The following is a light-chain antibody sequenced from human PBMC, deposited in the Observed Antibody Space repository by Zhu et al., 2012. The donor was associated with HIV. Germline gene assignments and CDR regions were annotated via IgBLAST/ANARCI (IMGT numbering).Light chain of an antibody. V-gene: IGKV3-15*01. CDR3: QQYNNWPWT. CDR2: GAS. CDR1: QSVSSN. Sequence: EIVMTQSPATLSVSPGERATLSCRASQSVSSNLAWYQQKPGQAPRLLIYGASTRGATGIPARFSGSGSGTEFTLTISSLQSEDFAVYYCQQYNNWPWTFGRRDQGGNQT. J-gene: IGKJ1*01.